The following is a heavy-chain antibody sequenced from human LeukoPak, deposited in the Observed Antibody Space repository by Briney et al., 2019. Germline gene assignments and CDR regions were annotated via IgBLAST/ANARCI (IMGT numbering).Heavy chain of an antibody. CDR1: GFTFSSYS. CDR3: ARVLWFGEFRENWFDP. J-gene: IGHJ5*02. CDR2: ISSSSSYI. Sequence: GGSLRLSCAASGFTFSSYSMNWARQAPGKGLEWVSSISSSSSYIYYADSVKGRFTISRDNAKSSLYLQMNSLRAEATAVYYCARVLWFGEFRENWFDPWGQGTLVTVSS. V-gene: IGHV3-21*01. D-gene: IGHD3-10*01.